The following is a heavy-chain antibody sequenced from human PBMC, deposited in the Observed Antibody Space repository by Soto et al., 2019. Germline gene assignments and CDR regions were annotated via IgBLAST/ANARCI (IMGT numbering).Heavy chain of an antibody. CDR3: ASDVDTGYAY. D-gene: IGHD5-12*01. J-gene: IGHJ4*02. CDR2: IYYDGST. CDR1: GGSISSSNYY. V-gene: IGHV4-39*01. Sequence: SETLSLTCIVSGGSISSSNYYWGWIRQPPGKGLEWIGNIYYDGSTYYNPSLKSRVTVSVDTSKNQFSLMLTSVTAAATAVYFCASDVDTGYAYWGQGALVNVSS.